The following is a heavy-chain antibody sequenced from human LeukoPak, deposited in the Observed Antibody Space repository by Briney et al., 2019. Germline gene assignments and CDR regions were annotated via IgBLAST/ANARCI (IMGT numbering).Heavy chain of an antibody. D-gene: IGHD1-26*01. J-gene: IGHJ4*02. CDR2: LYPDGSAT. V-gene: IGHV5-51*01. Sequence: GESLKISCKGSGYSFTSYWIGWVRQMPGRGLEWMGMLYPDGSATTYHPSFEGRFTISADKSVTTAYLEWNSLKASDTALYYCVRQGLQSGTYPAYWGPGTLVTVSS. CDR1: GYSFTSYW. CDR3: VRQGLQSGTYPAY.